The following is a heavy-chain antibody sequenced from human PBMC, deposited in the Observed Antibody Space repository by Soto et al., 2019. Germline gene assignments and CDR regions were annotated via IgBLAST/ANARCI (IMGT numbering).Heavy chain of an antibody. Sequence: SETLSLTCAVYGVSFSSYYWSWIRQPPGKGLEWIGEINHSGSTNYNPSLKSRVTISVDTSKNQFSLKLSSVTAADTAVYYCARGRGPLIGRAYFDYWGQGTLVT. D-gene: IGHD3-16*01. CDR2: INHSGST. CDR3: ARGRGPLIGRAYFDY. CDR1: GVSFSSYY. J-gene: IGHJ4*02. V-gene: IGHV4-34*01.